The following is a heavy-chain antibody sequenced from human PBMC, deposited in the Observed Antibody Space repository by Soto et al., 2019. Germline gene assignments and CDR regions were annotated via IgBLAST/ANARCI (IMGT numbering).Heavy chain of an antibody. Sequence: SVKVSCKASGYTFNDYYIYWVRQAPGQGLEWMGGIIPIFGTANYAQKFQGRVTITADESTSTAYMELSSLRSEDTAVYYCARATGQDIVVVPAYPYYYYGMDVWG. CDR2: IIPIFGTA. V-gene: IGHV1-69*13. J-gene: IGHJ6*02. CDR1: GYTFNDYY. D-gene: IGHD2-2*01. CDR3: ARATGQDIVVVPAYPYYYYGMDV.